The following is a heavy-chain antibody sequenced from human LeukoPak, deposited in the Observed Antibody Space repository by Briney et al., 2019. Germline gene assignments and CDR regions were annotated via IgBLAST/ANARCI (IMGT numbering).Heavy chain of an antibody. D-gene: IGHD3-10*01. CDR2: ISSSSSYI. CDR3: ARKAQGSWYDEGRGYFDY. Sequence: GGSLRPSCAASGFTFSSYSMNWVRQAPGKGLEWVSSISSSSSYIYYADSVKGRFTISRDNAKNSLYLQMNSLRAEDTAVYYCARKAQGSWYDEGRGYFDYWGQGTLVTVSS. CDR1: GFTFSSYS. J-gene: IGHJ4*02. V-gene: IGHV3-21*01.